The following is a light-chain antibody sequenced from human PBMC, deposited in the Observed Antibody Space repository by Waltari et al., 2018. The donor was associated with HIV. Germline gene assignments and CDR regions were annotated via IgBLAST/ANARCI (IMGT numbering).Light chain of an antibody. CDR1: NSNIGNDY. CDR3: GTWDRSLSGAV. Sequence: QSVLTQPPSVSAAPGQKVTISCSRSNSNIGNDYVSWYQHLPGAAPKLLIYDNNKRPSGIPDRFSGSKSGTSATLDITLDEADYYCGTWDRSLSGAVFGGGTRLTVL. V-gene: IGLV1-51*01. CDR2: DNN. J-gene: IGLJ2*01.